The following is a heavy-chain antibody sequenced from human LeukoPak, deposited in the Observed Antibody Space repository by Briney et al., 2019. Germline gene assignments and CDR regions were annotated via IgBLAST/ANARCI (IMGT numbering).Heavy chain of an antibody. CDR3: AADPAYATRYYNWFDP. CDR2: IVIGSGNT. Sequence: SVKVSCKASGFTFSSSAVQWVRQARGQRLEWIGWIVIGSGNTNSAQKFQERVTITRDKSTNTSYMELSSLKSEDTAVYFCAADPAYATRYYNWFDPWGQGTLVTVSS. V-gene: IGHV1-58*01. J-gene: IGHJ5*02. CDR1: GFTFSSSA. D-gene: IGHD2-2*01.